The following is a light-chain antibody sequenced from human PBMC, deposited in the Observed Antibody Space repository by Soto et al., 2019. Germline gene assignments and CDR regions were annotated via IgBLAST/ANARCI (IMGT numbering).Light chain of an antibody. CDR3: QQYNNWPFS. CDR2: GAF. J-gene: IGKJ5*01. CDR1: QSISGT. V-gene: IGKV3-15*01. Sequence: EILMTQSPSTLSVSPWGRATLSCRASQSISGTLAWYQQKPGQAPRLLIYGAFTRATGFPARFSGSGSGTDFTLTISGLQSEDSAVYFCQQYNNWPFSFGQGTRLEIK.